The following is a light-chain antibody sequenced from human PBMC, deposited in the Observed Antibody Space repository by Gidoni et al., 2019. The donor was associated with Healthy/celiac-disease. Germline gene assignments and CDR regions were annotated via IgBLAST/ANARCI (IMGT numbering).Light chain of an antibody. CDR2: GNR. CDR1: SSNIGAGYD. J-gene: IGLJ3*02. CDR3: QSYDSSLRGV. Sequence: QSVLPQPPSVSGAPGQRVTISCTGSSSNIGAGYDVHWYQQLPGTAPKLLMYGNRHRPSGVPDRFSGSKSGTSASLAITGLQAEDEADYYCQSYDSSLRGVFGGGTKLTVL. V-gene: IGLV1-40*01.